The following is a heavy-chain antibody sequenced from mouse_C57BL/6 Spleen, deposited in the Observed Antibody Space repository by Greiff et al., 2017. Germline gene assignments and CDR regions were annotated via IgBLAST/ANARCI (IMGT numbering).Heavy chain of an antibody. Sequence: LQQSGASVKISCKASGYAFSSYWMNWVKQRPGKGLEWIGQIYPGDGDTNYNGKFKGKATLTADKSSSTAYMQLSSLTSEDSAVYFCARSGTTVDYFDYWGQGTTLTVSS. CDR1: GYAFSSYW. D-gene: IGHD1-1*01. CDR2: IYPGDGDT. CDR3: ARSGTTVDYFDY. J-gene: IGHJ2*01. V-gene: IGHV1-80*01.